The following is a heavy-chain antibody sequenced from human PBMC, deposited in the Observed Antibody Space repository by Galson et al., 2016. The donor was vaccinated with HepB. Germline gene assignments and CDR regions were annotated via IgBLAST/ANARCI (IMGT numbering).Heavy chain of an antibody. D-gene: IGHD3-3*01. CDR2: ISHHGGT. CDR3: GLFWSGTHH. Sequence: ETLSLTCGVFGGSLSGFYWYWIRQPPGKGLEWIGEISHHGGTKYNSSLKSRVSMSVGTSRTEMSLRLTSVTAADTVVYFCGLFWSGTHHRGQGTLVTVS. CDR1: GGSLSGFY. J-gene: IGHJ4*02. V-gene: IGHV4-34*01.